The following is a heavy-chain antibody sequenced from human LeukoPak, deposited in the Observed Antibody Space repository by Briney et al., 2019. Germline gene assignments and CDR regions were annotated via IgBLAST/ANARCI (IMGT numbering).Heavy chain of an antibody. D-gene: IGHD4-17*01. J-gene: IGHJ4*02. V-gene: IGHV3-23*01. Sequence: GGSLRLSCAASGFTFSSYAMSWVRQAPGKGLEWVSAISGSGGSTYYADSVKGRFTISRDNSKNTLYLQMYSLRAEDTAVYYCAKDPKVYGDYEYWGQGTLVTVSS. CDR3: AKDPKVYGDYEY. CDR2: ISGSGGST. CDR1: GFTFSSYA.